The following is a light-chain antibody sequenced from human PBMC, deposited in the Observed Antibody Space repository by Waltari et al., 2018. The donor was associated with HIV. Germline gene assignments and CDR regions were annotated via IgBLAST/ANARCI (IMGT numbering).Light chain of an antibody. J-gene: IGLJ1*01. CDR3: CSYAGSSTYV. CDR2: EVT. V-gene: IGLV2-23*02. Sequence: QSALTHPASVSRSPAQSITIPRTGTSSRVGSYTLFPWYQQHPGKAPKLMIYEVTKRPSGVSNRFSASKSGNTASLTISGLQAEDEADYYCCSYAGSSTYVFGNGTKVTVL. CDR1: SSRVGSYTL.